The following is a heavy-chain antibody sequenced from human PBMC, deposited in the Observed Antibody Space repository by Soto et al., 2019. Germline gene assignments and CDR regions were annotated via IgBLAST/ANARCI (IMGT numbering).Heavy chain of an antibody. V-gene: IGHV3-30*18. D-gene: IGHD2-8*01. CDR1: GFSFSSYA. CDR2: ISYDGRNE. Sequence: HPGGSLRLSCAASGFSFSSYAMHWVRQAPGKGLEWVAVISYDGRNEYYADSVKGRFTITRDNSKNTLNLQMNSLRPEDTAVYYCAKGTENIVLMIYATLFDSWGQGTLVTVSS. CDR3: AKGTENIVLMIYATLFDS. J-gene: IGHJ4*02.